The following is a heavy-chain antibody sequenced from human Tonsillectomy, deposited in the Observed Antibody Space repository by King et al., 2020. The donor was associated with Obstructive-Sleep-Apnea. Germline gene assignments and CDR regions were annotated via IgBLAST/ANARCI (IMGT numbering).Heavy chain of an antibody. Sequence: QLQESGPGLVKPSQTLSLTCTVSGGSISSGDYYWSWIRQPPGKGLEWIGYIYYSGSTYYNPSLKSRVTISVDTSKNQFSLKLSSVTAADTAVYYCARDRGRFGELFSFDYWGQGTLVTVSS. CDR2: IYYSGST. CDR3: ARDRGRFGELFSFDY. CDR1: GGSISSGDYY. D-gene: IGHD3-10*01. V-gene: IGHV4-30-4*01. J-gene: IGHJ4*02.